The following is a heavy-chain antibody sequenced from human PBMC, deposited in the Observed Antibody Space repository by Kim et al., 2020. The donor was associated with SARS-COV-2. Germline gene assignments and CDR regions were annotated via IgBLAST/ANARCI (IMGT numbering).Heavy chain of an antibody. D-gene: IGHD2-2*01. J-gene: IGHJ6*02. Sequence: YADSGKGRFTISRDNAKNSLYLQMNSLRAEDTAVYYCARDPRPGGGMDVWGQGTTVTVSS. V-gene: IGHV3-21*01. CDR3: ARDPRPGGGMDV.